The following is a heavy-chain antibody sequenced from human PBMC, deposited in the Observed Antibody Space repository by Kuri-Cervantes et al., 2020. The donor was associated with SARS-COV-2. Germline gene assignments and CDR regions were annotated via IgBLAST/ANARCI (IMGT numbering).Heavy chain of an antibody. Sequence: ASVKVSCKTAGYTFSSYSMSWVRQAPGQGLEWMGIINPSNGRTTYAQKFQGRVSVTRDMSTRTVYMDLSSLTFADTAIYYCATEGINVGRGIIMHYYAMDVWGQGTTVTVSS. D-gene: IGHD3-10*01. J-gene: IGHJ6*02. CDR2: INPSNGRT. V-gene: IGHV1-46*01. CDR1: GYTFSSYS. CDR3: ATEGINVGRGIIMHYYAMDV.